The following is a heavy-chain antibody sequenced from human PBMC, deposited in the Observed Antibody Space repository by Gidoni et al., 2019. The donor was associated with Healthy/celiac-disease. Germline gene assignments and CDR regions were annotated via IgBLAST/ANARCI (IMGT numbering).Heavy chain of an antibody. CDR1: GGSFSGYY. J-gene: IGHJ4*02. CDR2: INHSGST. CDR3: ARGYCSSTSCYRGFRYYYFDY. Sequence: QVQLQQWGAGLLKPSETLSLTCAVYGGSFSGYYWRWIRQPPGKGLEWIGEINHSGSTNYNPSLKSRVTISVDTSKNQFSLKLSSVTAADTAVYYCARGYCSSTSCYRGFRYYYFDYWGQGTLVTVSS. D-gene: IGHD2-2*01. V-gene: IGHV4-34*01.